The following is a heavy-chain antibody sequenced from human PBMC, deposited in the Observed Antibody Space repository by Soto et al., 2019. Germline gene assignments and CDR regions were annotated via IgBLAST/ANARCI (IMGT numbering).Heavy chain of an antibody. J-gene: IGHJ4*02. CDR2: IDPSDSYT. CDR1: GYRFINYW. D-gene: IGHD1-1*01. CDR3: VRHGNGTPFYFDF. V-gene: IGHV5-10-1*03. Sequence: EAQLVQSGAEVKKPGESLRLSCQGSGYRFINYWISWVRQMPGKGLEWVGRIDPSDSYTVYSPSFQGHVTISIDTAINTAFLEWRSLQASDTAMYYCVRHGNGTPFYFDFWGRGTLVPVSS.